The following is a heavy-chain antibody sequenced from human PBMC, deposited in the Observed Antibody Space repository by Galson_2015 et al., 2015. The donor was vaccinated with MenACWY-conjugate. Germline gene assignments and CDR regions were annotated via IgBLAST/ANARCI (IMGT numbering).Heavy chain of an antibody. CDR2: ISPGGGTK. D-gene: IGHD3-10*02. Sequence: LRLSCAASGITFSRCGMNWVRQAPGEGLEWISYISPGGGTKYYADSAKGRFTISRDDAENSLFLQLSSLRDEDTAVYYCSWGRNPTVNSMFLDYWGRGTQVIVSS. J-gene: IGHJ4*02. V-gene: IGHV3-48*02. CDR1: GITFSRCG. CDR3: SWGRNPTVNSMFLDY.